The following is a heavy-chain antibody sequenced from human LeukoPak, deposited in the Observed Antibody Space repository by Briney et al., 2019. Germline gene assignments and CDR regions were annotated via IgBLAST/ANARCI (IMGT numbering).Heavy chain of an antibody. Sequence: GGSLRLSCAASGFTFSTYAMNWVRQAPGKGLEWVSAISGSATGTYYADSVKGRFTISRDNSKNSLYLQMNSLRAEDTAKYYCAKEGGSIVGGTIPSDHWGQGTLVTVSS. V-gene: IGHV3-23*01. J-gene: IGHJ4*02. CDR2: ISGSATGT. D-gene: IGHD1-26*01. CDR1: GFTFSTYA. CDR3: AKEGGSIVGGTIPSDH.